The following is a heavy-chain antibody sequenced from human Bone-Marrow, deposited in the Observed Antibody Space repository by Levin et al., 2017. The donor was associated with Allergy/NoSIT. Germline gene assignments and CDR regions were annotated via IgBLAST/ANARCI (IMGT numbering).Heavy chain of an antibody. D-gene: IGHD6-19*01. V-gene: IGHV3-48*02. CDR2: ITASDSSA. J-gene: IGHJ1*01. CDR1: GFTFSVYG. CDR3: ARGGSGGWSNQFFRN. Sequence: ETLSLTCAASGFTFSVYGMNWVRQAPGKGLEWVSYITASDSSALYADSVKGRFTISRDNAKNSVYLQMNILGDEATAVYYCARGGSGGWSNQFFRNGGQGTLVTVSS.